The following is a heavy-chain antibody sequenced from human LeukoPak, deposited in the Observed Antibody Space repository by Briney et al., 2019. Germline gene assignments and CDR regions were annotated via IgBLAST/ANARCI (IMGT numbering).Heavy chain of an antibody. CDR1: GFTFSNAW. J-gene: IGHJ6*02. CDR2: IKSKTDGGTS. Sequence: GGSLRLSCAASGFTFSNAWMCWVRQAPGKGLEWVGRIKSKTDGGTSAYAAHVKGRFTISREDSTNTLYLQMNSLKTEDTAVYYCTTDFRSSYYDSSGYPAPYYYYGMDVWGQGTTVTVSS. CDR3: TTDFRSSYYDSSGYPAPYYYYGMDV. D-gene: IGHD3-22*01. V-gene: IGHV3-15*01.